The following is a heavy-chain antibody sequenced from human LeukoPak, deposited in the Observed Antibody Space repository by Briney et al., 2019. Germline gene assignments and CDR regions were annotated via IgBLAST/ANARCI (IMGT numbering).Heavy chain of an antibody. CDR1: GFTFSSYG. D-gene: IGHD6-13*01. Sequence: PGGSLRLSCAASGFTFSSYGMHWVRQAPGKGLEWVAFIRYNGNEKYYADSVKGRFTISRDNAKNSLYLQMNSLRAEDTALYYCAKDTYSSSWGAFDIWGQGTMVTVSS. V-gene: IGHV3-30*02. J-gene: IGHJ3*02. CDR2: IRYNGNEK. CDR3: AKDTYSSSWGAFDI.